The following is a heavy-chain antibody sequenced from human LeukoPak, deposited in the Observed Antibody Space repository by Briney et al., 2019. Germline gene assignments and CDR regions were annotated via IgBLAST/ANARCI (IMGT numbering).Heavy chain of an antibody. CDR2: ISSSSSYI. CDR3: AREFYDSSGHYYAPADY. Sequence: GGSLRLSCAASGFTFSSYSMNWVRQAPGKGLEWVSSISSSSSYIYYADSVKGRFTISRDNAKNTLYLQMNSLRAEDTAVYYCAREFYDSSGHYYAPADYWGQGTLVTVSS. J-gene: IGHJ4*02. V-gene: IGHV3-21*01. D-gene: IGHD3-22*01. CDR1: GFTFSSYS.